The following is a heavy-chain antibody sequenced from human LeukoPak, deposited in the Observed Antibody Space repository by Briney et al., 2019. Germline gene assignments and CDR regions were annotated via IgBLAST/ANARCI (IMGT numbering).Heavy chain of an antibody. Sequence: GGSLRLSCAASGFTFSNYNMNWVRQAPGKGLEWVSSISGSSTYIYYADSVKGRFTISRDNAKNSLYLQMNSLRAEDTAVYYCARDRLRGAGDYWGQGTLVTVSS. CDR3: ARDRLRGAGDY. D-gene: IGHD6-19*01. V-gene: IGHV3-21*01. CDR1: GFTFSNYN. CDR2: ISGSSTYI. J-gene: IGHJ4*02.